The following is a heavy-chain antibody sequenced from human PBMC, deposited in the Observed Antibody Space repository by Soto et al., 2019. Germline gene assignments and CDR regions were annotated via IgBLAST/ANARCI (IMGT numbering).Heavy chain of an antibody. Sequence: GGSLRLSCAASGFTFSSYGMHWVRQAPGKGLEWVAVIWYDGSNKYYADSVKDRFTISRDNSKNSLYLQMNSLRAEDTAVYYCARRSGYCTNGVCYRAFDIWGQGTMVTVSS. D-gene: IGHD2-8*01. CDR2: IWYDGSNK. V-gene: IGHV3-33*01. CDR1: GFTFSSYG. CDR3: ARRSGYCTNGVCYRAFDI. J-gene: IGHJ3*02.